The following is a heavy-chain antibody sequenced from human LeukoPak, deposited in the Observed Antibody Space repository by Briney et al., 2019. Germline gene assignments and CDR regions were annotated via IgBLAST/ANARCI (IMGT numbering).Heavy chain of an antibody. CDR2: ISGSGGST. D-gene: IGHD6-13*01. J-gene: IGHJ3*02. V-gene: IGHV3-23*01. Sequence: GGSLRLSCAASGFTFSSYAMSWVRQAPGKGLEWVSAISGSGGSTYYADSVKGRFTISRDNSKNTLYLQMNSLRAEDTAVYYCAKDGRRQQLVPDAFDIWAKGQWSPSLQ. CDR1: GFTFSSYA. CDR3: AKDGRRQQLVPDAFDI.